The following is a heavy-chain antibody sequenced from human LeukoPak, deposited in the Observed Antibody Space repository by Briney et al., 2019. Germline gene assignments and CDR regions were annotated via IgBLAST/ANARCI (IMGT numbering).Heavy chain of an antibody. D-gene: IGHD3-9*01. J-gene: IGHJ4*02. V-gene: IGHV3-21*01. CDR2: ISSSSGYI. CDR3: ARDDILTAGVDY. CDR1: GFTFSSYS. Sequence: PGGSLRLSCAASGFTFSSYSMNWVRQAPGKGLEWVSSISSSSGYIYYADSVKGRFTISRDNAKNSLYLQMNSLRAEDTAVYYCARDDILTAGVDYWGQGTLVTVSS.